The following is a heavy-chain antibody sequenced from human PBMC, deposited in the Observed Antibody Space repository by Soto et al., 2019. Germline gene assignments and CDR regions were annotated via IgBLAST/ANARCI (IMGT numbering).Heavy chain of an antibody. CDR2: INHSGST. Sequence: QVQLQQWGAGLLKPSETLSLTCAVYGGSFSGYYWSWIRQPPGKGLEWIGEINHSGSTNYNPSLKSRVTISVDTSKNQFSLKLSSVTAADTAVYYCARGGGLRGYYFDYWGQGTLVTVSP. CDR3: ARGGGLRGYYFDY. CDR1: GGSFSGYY. J-gene: IGHJ4*02. D-gene: IGHD4-17*01. V-gene: IGHV4-34*01.